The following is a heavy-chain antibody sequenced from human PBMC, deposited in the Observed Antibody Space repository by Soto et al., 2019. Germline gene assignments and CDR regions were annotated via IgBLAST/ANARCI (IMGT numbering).Heavy chain of an antibody. CDR3: TTGRDDLLY. CDR1: GFTFDKVW. Sequence: EVQLVESGGGLVKPGGSLRLSCAVSGFTFDKVWMNWVRQAPGKGLGWVGRIKSKTDGGTTDYAAPVKGRFTISRDDSKIMLYLQMNRLKTEDTGMYFCTTGRDDLLYWGQGTLVTVSS. J-gene: IGHJ4*02. V-gene: IGHV3-15*07. D-gene: IGHD1-26*01. CDR2: IKSKTDGGTT.